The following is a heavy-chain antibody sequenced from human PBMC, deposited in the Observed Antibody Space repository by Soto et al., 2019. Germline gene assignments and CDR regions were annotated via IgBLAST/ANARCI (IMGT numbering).Heavy chain of an antibody. CDR2: ISSSSSTI. D-gene: IGHD1-26*01. CDR1: GFTFSSYS. CDR3: ARDLIVEPFYYYYYGMDV. J-gene: IGHJ6*02. Sequence: GALRLSCAASGFTFSSYSMNWVRQAPGKGLEWVSYISSSSSTIYYADSVKGRFTISRDNAKNSLYLQMNSLRDEDTAVYYCARDLIVEPFYYYYYGMDVWGQGTTVTVSS. V-gene: IGHV3-48*02.